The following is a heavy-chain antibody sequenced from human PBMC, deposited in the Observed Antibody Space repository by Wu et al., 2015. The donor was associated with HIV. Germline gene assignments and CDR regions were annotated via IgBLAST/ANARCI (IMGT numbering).Heavy chain of an antibody. V-gene: IGHV1-2*02. CDR2: INSNSGGT. CDR3: ARLAVTGRSWFDP. Sequence: QVQLVQSGAEVKKPGASVEVSCKASGYTFTAYYIHWVRQAPGQGLEWMGWINSNSGGTKYAQKFQGRVTMTGDTSSNTAYMEVSRLTSDDTAVYYCARLAVTGRSWFDPWGQGTLVTVSS. CDR1: GYTFTAYY. D-gene: IGHD6-19*01. J-gene: IGHJ5*02.